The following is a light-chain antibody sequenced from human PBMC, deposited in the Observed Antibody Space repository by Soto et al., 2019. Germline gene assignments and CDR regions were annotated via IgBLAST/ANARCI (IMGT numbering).Light chain of an antibody. Sequence: SYELTQPPSVSVAPGKTARITCGGNNIGSKSVHWYQQKPGQAPVLVIYYDSDRPSGIPERFSGSNSGNTATLTISRVEAGDEADYYCQVWDSSSDPGVFGTETKLTVL. CDR1: NIGSKS. CDR2: YDS. V-gene: IGLV3-21*04. J-gene: IGLJ1*01. CDR3: QVWDSSSDPGV.